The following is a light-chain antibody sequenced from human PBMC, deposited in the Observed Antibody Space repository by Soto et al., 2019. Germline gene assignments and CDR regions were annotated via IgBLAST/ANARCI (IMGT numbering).Light chain of an antibody. CDR1: QSISSY. J-gene: IGKJ5*01. CDR3: QQGYRTPIT. CDR2: AAY. V-gene: IGKV1-39*01. Sequence: DIQMTQSPSSLSASLGDRVAITCRASQSISSYLNWYQQKPGKAHKVLIYAAYNLQSGVQSRFSGSGSGTDFALTIRSLQPEDFATYYCQQGYRTPITFGQGTRLEIK.